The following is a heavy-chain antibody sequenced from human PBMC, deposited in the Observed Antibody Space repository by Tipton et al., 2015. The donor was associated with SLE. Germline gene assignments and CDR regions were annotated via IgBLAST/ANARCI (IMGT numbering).Heavy chain of an antibody. Sequence: TLSLTCAVYGGSFSGYYWSWIRQPPGKGLEWIGEINHSGSTNNNPSLKSRVTISVDTSKNQFSLKLSSVTAADTAVYCCARRRIAVRPGLAYWGQGTLVTVSS. CDR2: INHSGST. CDR3: ARRRIAVRPGLAY. V-gene: IGHV4-34*01. J-gene: IGHJ4*02. CDR1: GGSFSGYY. D-gene: IGHD6-6*01.